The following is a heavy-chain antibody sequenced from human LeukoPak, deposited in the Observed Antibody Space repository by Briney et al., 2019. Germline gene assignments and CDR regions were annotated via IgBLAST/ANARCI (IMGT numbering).Heavy chain of an antibody. D-gene: IGHD3-3*01. CDR3: SRDLGFWSGYYSDY. Sequence: GASVKVSCKASGYTFTGYYMHWVRQAPGQGLEWMGWINPNSGGTNYAQQFQGRVTMTRATSISTAYMELSRLRSDDTAVSYCSRDLGFWSGYYSDYWGQGALVTVSS. V-gene: IGHV1-2*02. J-gene: IGHJ4*02. CDR2: INPNSGGT. CDR1: GYTFTGYY.